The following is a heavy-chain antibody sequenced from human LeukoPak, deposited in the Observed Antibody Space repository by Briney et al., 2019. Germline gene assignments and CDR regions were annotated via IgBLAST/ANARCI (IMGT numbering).Heavy chain of an antibody. J-gene: IGHJ4*02. V-gene: IGHV3-23*01. CDR3: AKLAAEGSDY. Sequence: GGSLRLSCAASGFTFSSYSMNWVRQAPGKGLEWVSGISGNGGSTFDADSVRGRFTISRDNSKNKLYLQMNSLTAEDTAVYYCAKLAAEGSDYWGQGTLVTVSS. D-gene: IGHD2-15*01. CDR1: GFTFSSYS. CDR2: ISGNGGST.